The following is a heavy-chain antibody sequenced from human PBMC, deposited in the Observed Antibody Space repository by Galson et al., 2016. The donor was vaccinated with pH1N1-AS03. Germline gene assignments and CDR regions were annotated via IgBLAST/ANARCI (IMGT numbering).Heavy chain of an antibody. CDR2: ISGSGGNT. CDR1: GFIFSDYA. CDR3: AKDRDYYYDSSFGH. Sequence: SLRLSCAASGFIFSDYAMNWVRQAPGKGLEWLSGISGSGGNTDYADSVRGRFTISRDTSKNTLYLQMSSLRAEDTAVYYCAKDRDYYYDSSFGHWGQGILVTVSS. V-gene: IGHV3-23*01. J-gene: IGHJ4*02. D-gene: IGHD3-22*01.